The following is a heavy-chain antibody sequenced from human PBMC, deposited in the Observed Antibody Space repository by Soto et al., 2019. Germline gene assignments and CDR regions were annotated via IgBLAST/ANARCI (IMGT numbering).Heavy chain of an antibody. D-gene: IGHD6-6*01. CDR3: ASSSIAARPFDY. V-gene: IGHV3-30-3*01. CDR1: GFTFSSYA. J-gene: IGHJ4*02. CDR2: ISYDGSNK. Sequence: QVQLVESGGGVVQPGRSLRLSCAASGFTFSSYAMHWVRQAPGKGLEWVAVISYDGSNKYYADSVKGRFTISGDNSKNTLYLQMNSLRAEDTAVYYCASSSIAARPFDYWGQGTLVTVSS.